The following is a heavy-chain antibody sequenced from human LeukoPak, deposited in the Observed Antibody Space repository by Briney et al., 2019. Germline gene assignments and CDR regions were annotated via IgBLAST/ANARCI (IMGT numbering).Heavy chain of an antibody. D-gene: IGHD3-22*01. Sequence: PGRSLRLSCAASGFTFSSYGMHWVRQAPGKGLEWVAVISYDGSNKYYADSVKGRFTISRDNSKNTLYLQMNSLRAEDTAVYYCAEAEYYYDSSIDYWGQGTLVTVSS. CDR3: AEAEYYYDSSIDY. V-gene: IGHV3-30*18. J-gene: IGHJ4*02. CDR1: GFTFSSYG. CDR2: ISYDGSNK.